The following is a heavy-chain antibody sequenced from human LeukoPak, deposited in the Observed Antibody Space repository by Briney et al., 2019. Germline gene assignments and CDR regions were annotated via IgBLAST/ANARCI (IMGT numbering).Heavy chain of an antibody. CDR2: ISYDGSNK. CDR1: GFTFSSYG. Sequence: GRSLRLSCAASGFTFSSYGMHWFRQAPGKGLEWVAVISYDGSNKYYADSVKGRFTISRDNSKNTLYLKMNSLRAEDTAVYYCAKLAAASDYWGQGTLVTVSS. D-gene: IGHD6-13*01. V-gene: IGHV3-30*18. J-gene: IGHJ4*02. CDR3: AKLAAASDY.